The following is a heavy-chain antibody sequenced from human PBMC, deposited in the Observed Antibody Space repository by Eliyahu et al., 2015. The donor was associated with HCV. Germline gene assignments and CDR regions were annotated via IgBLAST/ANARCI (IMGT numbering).Heavy chain of an antibody. CDR1: GGSISSSSYY. J-gene: IGHJ4*02. Sequence: QLQLQESGPGPVKPSETLSLTCTVSGGSISSSSYYWGXIRQPPGKGLXXIGSXYYSGGTXYNPNPSXKSRVTISVDTSTNQFSLKLSSVTAADTAVYYCARQGRLWFGESTWLYFDYWGQGTLVTVSS. D-gene: IGHD3-10*01. CDR2: XYYSGGT. V-gene: IGHV4-39*01. CDR3: ARQGRLWFGESTWLYFDY.